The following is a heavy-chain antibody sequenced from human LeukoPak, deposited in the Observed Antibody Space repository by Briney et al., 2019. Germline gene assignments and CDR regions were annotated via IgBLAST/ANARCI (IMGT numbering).Heavy chain of an antibody. CDR2: IYHSGST. V-gene: IGHV4-4*02. D-gene: IGHD6-13*01. Sequence: SETLSLTCAVPGGSISSSNWWSWVRQPPGKGLEWIGEIYHSGSTNYNPSLKSRVTISVDTSKNQFSLKLSSVTAADTAVYYCARIAAAARRGWFDPWGQGTLVTVSS. CDR3: ARIAAAARRGWFDP. CDR1: GGSISSSNW. J-gene: IGHJ5*02.